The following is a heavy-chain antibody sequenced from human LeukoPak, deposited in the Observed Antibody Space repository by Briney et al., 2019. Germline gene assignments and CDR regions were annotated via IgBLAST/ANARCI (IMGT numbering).Heavy chain of an antibody. CDR2: INSDGSST. D-gene: IGHD3-3*01. J-gene: IGHJ6*03. CDR3: ARDRDFWSGYYSTQYYYYMDV. V-gene: IGHV3-74*01. Sequence: GGSLRLSCAASGFTFSSYWMHWVRQAPGKGLVWVSRINSDGSSTSYADSVKGRFTISRDNAKNTLYLQMNSLRAEDTAVYYCARDRDFWSGYYSTQYYYYMDVWGKGTTVTVSS. CDR1: GFTFSSYW.